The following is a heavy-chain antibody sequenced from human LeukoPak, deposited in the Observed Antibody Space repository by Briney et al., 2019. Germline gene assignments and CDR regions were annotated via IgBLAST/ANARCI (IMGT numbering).Heavy chain of an antibody. CDR2: IRYDGSNK. V-gene: IGHV3-30*02. J-gene: IGHJ4*02. Sequence: GGSLRLSCAASGFTFSSCGMHWVRQAPGKGLEWVAFIRYDGSNKYYADSVKGRFTISRDNSKNTLYLQMNSLRAEDTAVYYCAKDGIYGDYLDYWGQGTLVTVSS. D-gene: IGHD4-17*01. CDR1: GFTFSSCG. CDR3: AKDGIYGDYLDY.